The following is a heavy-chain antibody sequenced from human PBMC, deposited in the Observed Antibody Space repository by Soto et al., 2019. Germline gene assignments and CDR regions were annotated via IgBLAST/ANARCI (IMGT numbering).Heavy chain of an antibody. CDR2: IYHAGSV. V-gene: IGHV4-38-2*01. CDR1: GYSIGSGYY. CDR3: ARTLDYYGMDV. Sequence: SETLSLTCAVSGYSIGSGYYWAWIRQSPGKGLEWIGSIYHAGSVYYNPSLNGRVALSMDTSKNHFSLKLTSVTAADTAVYYCARTLDYYGMDVWGQGTTVTASS. J-gene: IGHJ6*02.